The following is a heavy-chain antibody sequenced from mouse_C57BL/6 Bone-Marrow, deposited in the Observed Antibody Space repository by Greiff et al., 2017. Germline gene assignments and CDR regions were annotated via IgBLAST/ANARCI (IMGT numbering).Heavy chain of an antibody. J-gene: IGHJ1*03. CDR2: ISDGGSYT. CDR3: ARASGNFDV. CDR1: GFTFSSYA. Sequence: EVQRVESGGGLVKPGGSLKLSCAASGFTFSSYAMSWVRQTPEKRLAWVATISDGGSYTYYPDNVKGRFTISRDNAKNNLYLQMSHLKSEDTAMYYCARASGNFDVWGTGTTVTVSS. V-gene: IGHV5-4*01.